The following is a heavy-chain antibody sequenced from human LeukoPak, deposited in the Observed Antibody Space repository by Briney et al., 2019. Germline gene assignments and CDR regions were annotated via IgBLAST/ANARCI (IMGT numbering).Heavy chain of an antibody. CDR2: VWHDGGKT. D-gene: IGHD3-10*01. V-gene: IGHV3-33*01. J-gene: IGHJ4*02. CDR1: GFAFTGFG. CDR3: ARDLGNFDSGSAHFDC. Sequence: GGFLRLSCAAPGFAFTGFGFHWVRQAPGKGLDWLALVWHDGGKTYYADSVEGRFTISRDDSKNTLYLEMNSLRAEDTAVYYCARDLGNFDSGSAHFDCWGQATLVTAPS.